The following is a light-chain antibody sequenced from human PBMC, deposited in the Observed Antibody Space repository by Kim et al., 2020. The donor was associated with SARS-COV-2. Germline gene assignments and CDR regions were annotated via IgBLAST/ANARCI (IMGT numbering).Light chain of an antibody. CDR2: GAS. CDR1: QGINTY. V-gene: IGKV1-27*01. CDR3: QKYNSAPWT. Sequence: DIQMTQSPSSLSASVGDRVTITCRASQGINTYLAWYQQKPGKVPKLLIYGASALHSGVPSRFSGRGSGTDFTLTISSLQPEDVATYYCQKYNSAPWTFGQGTKVDIK. J-gene: IGKJ1*01.